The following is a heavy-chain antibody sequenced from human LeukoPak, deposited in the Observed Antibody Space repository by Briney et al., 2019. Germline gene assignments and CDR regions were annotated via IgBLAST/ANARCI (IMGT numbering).Heavy chain of an antibody. Sequence: PGRFLRLSCAASGFTFSNYAMHWVRQAPGKGLEWVAVISYDGSNKYYTDSVKGRFTISGDSSKNTLYLQMNSLRPEDTAVYYCAKDDAWLQYGNWGRGTLVTVSS. CDR2: ISYDGSNK. V-gene: IGHV3-30*04. CDR1: GFTFSNYA. D-gene: IGHD5-24*01. J-gene: IGHJ4*02. CDR3: AKDDAWLQYGN.